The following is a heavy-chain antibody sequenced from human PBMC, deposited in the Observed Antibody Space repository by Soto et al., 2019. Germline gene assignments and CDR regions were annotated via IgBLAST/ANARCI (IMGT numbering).Heavy chain of an antibody. Sequence: ASVKVSWKASGYTFTSYAMHWVRQAPGQRLEWMGWINAGNGNTKYSQKFQGRVTITRDTSASTAYMELSSLRSEDTAVYYCARGTYSSGWYREDAFDIWGQGTMVTVSS. CDR3: ARGTYSSGWYREDAFDI. D-gene: IGHD6-19*01. V-gene: IGHV1-3*01. CDR1: GYTFTSYA. J-gene: IGHJ3*02. CDR2: INAGNGNT.